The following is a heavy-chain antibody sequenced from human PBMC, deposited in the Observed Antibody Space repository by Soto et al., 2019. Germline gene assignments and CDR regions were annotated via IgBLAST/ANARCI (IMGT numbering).Heavy chain of an antibody. V-gene: IGHV3-74*01. D-gene: IGHD5-18*01. J-gene: IGHJ4*02. Sequence: GSPGLASAASGVTVCSYWMDWVRQAPGKGLVWVSRINPDGSATNYADSVKGRFTISRDNAKNTLYLQMNSLRAEDTAVFYCGRGGSDSPMAPGYWGQGTLVTVSS. CDR2: INPDGSAT. CDR1: GVTVCSYW. CDR3: GRGGSDSPMAPGY.